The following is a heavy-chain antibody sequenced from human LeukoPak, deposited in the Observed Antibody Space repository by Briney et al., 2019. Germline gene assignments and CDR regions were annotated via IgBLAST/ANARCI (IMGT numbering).Heavy chain of an antibody. CDR2: IYWDDDK. CDR1: GFSLSTSGVA. D-gene: IGHD3-9*01. CDR3: AHSRLYYDILTAYYRGLSDY. Sequence: KESGPTLVKPTQTLTLTCTFSGFSLSTSGVAVGWIRQPPGKALEWLALIYWDDDKRYSPSLKSRLTITKDTSKNQVLLTMTNMDPVDTATYYCAHSRLYYDILTAYYRGLSDYWGQGTLVTVSS. J-gene: IGHJ4*02. V-gene: IGHV2-5*02.